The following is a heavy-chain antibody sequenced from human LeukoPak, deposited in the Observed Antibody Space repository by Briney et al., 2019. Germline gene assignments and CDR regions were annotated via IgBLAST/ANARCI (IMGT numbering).Heavy chain of an antibody. V-gene: IGHV3-21*01. CDR2: ISGGGTYI. CDR3: AELGITMIGGV. J-gene: IGHJ6*04. CDR1: GFTFSSYT. Sequence: PGGSLRLSCAASGFTFSSYTMNWVRQAPGKGLEWVSSISGGGTYIYYADSVKGRFTISRDNAKNSLYLQMNSLRAEDTAVYYCAELGITMIGGVWGKGTTVTISS. D-gene: IGHD3-10*02.